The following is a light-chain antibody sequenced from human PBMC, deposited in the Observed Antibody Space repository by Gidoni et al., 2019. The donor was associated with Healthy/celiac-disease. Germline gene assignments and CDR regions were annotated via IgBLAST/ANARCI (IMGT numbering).Light chain of an antibody. Sequence: HSVLTQPPSASGTPGQRVTISCSGSSSNIGSNTVNWYQQLPGTAPKLLIYRNNQRPSGGPDRFSGSKSGTSASLAISGLQSEDEADYYCEAWDDSLNGPNWVFGGGTKLTVL. CDR1: SSNIGSNT. CDR2: RNN. J-gene: IGLJ3*02. CDR3: EAWDDSLNGPNWV. V-gene: IGLV1-44*01.